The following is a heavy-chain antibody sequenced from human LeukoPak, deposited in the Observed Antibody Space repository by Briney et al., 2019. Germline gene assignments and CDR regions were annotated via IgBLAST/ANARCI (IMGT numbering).Heavy chain of an antibody. J-gene: IGHJ4*02. V-gene: IGHV3-53*01. Sequence: GGSLRLSCAASGFTVGSNYMSWVRQAPGKGLEWVSVIYSGGTTNYADFVKGRFTISRDNSKNTLFLQMNSLRAEDTAVYYCARGGYSSSWYHFDYWGQGTLVTVSS. D-gene: IGHD6-13*01. CDR1: GFTVGSNY. CDR2: IYSGGTT. CDR3: ARGGYSSSWYHFDY.